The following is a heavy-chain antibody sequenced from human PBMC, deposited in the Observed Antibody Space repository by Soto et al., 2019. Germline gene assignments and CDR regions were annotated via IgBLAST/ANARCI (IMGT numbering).Heavy chain of an antibody. Sequence: PGGSLRLSCAASGFTLSDYYMSWIRQAPGKGLECVSYITGSGTTIYCADSVKGRFTISRDNAKNSLFLQMNSLRAEDTAVYYCAGDWNSNYWGQGTLVTVSS. V-gene: IGHV3-11*01. J-gene: IGHJ4*02. CDR3: AGDWNSNY. CDR1: GFTLSDYY. CDR2: ITGSGTTI. D-gene: IGHD1-7*01.